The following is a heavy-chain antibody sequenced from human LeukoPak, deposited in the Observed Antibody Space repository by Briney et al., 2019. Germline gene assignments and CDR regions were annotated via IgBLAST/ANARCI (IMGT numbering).Heavy chain of an antibody. CDR3: ARYSPYYYYGMDV. CDR1: GFTFSSYG. D-gene: IGHD2-15*01. Sequence: GGSLRLSCAASGFTFSSYGMHWVRQAPGKGLEWVAFIRYDGSNKFYADSVKGRFTISRDNSKNTLYLQMNSLRAEDTAVYYCARYSPYYYYGMDVWGQGTTVTVSS. V-gene: IGHV3-30*02. J-gene: IGHJ6*02. CDR2: IRYDGSNK.